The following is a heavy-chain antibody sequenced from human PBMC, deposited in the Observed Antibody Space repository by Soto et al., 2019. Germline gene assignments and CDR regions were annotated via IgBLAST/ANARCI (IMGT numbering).Heavy chain of an antibody. CDR3: ASPSDGYNFFDY. D-gene: IGHD1-1*01. Sequence: GESLKISCKGFGYRYTSYWITWVRQRPGRGLEWMGTIDPSDSNIDYKPSFQGHVSISADRPISTSYLQWISLRPSDTAIYSCASPSDGYNFFDYWGQGTLITVSS. CDR1: GYRYTSYW. V-gene: IGHV5-10-1*01. CDR2: IDPSDSNI. J-gene: IGHJ4*02.